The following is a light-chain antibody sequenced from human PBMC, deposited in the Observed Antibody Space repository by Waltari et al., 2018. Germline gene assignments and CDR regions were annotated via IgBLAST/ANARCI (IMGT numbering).Light chain of an antibody. Sequence: DIQMTQSPSTLSASVGDRVTITCRASQSISTWLAWYQQKAGKAPHLLIYKASNLESGVPSRFSARGSGTEFTLTISSLQPDDFATYYCLQYNTFSWTFGQGTKVEI. CDR2: KAS. CDR3: LQYNTFSWT. CDR1: QSISTW. J-gene: IGKJ1*01. V-gene: IGKV1-5*03.